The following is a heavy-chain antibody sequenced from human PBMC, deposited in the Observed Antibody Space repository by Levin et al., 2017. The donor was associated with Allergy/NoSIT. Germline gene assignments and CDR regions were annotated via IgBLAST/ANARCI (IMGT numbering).Heavy chain of an antibody. Sequence: GESLKISCVASGFTFSSYAMTWVRQAPGKGLEWVSVISGGAASTYYADSVRGRFTISRDNSKNTLYLQMNSLRAEDTAVYYCAKSYCSATNCPGPWGQGTRVTVSS. J-gene: IGHJ3*01. CDR1: GFTFSSYA. D-gene: IGHD2-15*01. CDR3: AKSYCSATNCPGP. CDR2: ISGGAAST. V-gene: IGHV3-23*01.